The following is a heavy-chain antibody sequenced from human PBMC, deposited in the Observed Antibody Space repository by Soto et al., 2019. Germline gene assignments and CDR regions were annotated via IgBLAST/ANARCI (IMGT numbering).Heavy chain of an antibody. D-gene: IGHD5-12*01. J-gene: IGHJ4*02. V-gene: IGHV3-23*01. CDR2: ISGSGGSP. CDR3: GKRVGTGYRGAFDS. CDR1: GFNFGSYA. Sequence: EVQLLESGGGLVQPGGSLRLSCAASGFNFGSYAMSWVRQAPGKGLEWVSGISGSGGSPYYPDSVQGRFTISKDKSNDTPYLHLDSPGAEDTAVYYWGKRVGTGYRGAFDSWGQGTLVTVSS.